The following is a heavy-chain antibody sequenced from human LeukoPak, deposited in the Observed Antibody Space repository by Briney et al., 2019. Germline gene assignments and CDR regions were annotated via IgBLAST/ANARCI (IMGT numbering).Heavy chain of an antibody. CDR1: GFTFSSYS. V-gene: IGHV3-21*01. D-gene: IGHD3-9*01. Sequence: GGSLRLTCAASGFTFSSYSMNWVRQAPGKGLEWVSSSSSSSSYKYYADSVMGRFTISRANAKNSLYLQMNSLRAEDTAVYYCAREPWDILTGYYVTDYWGQGTLVTVSS. CDR2: SSSSSSYK. CDR3: AREPWDILTGYYVTDY. J-gene: IGHJ4*02.